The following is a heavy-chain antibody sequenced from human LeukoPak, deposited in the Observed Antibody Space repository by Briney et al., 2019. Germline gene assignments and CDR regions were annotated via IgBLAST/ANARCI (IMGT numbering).Heavy chain of an antibody. D-gene: IGHD3-22*01. CDR3: ARATPHYFDSSGYSWDY. Sequence: ASVKVSCKASGYTFTSYGISWVRQAPGQGLEWMGWISAYNGNTNYAQKFQGRVTMTRDTSTSTVYMELSSLRSEDTAVYYCARATPHYFDSSGYSWDYWGQGTLVTVSS. CDR2: ISAYNGNT. V-gene: IGHV1-18*01. CDR1: GYTFTSYG. J-gene: IGHJ4*02.